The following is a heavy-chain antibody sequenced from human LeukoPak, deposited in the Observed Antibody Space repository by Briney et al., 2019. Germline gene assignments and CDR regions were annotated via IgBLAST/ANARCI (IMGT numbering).Heavy chain of an antibody. CDR3: ARSSSYFTYFDL. Sequence: PGGSLRLSCTASGFTLRDYYMSWIRQAPGKGLEWISYMSSNGNTIYYAESVKGRFTVSRDSANNSMSLQMTSLRAEDSAVYYCARSSSYFTYFDLWGRDTLVTVSS. D-gene: IGHD2/OR15-2a*01. CDR1: GFTLRDYY. CDR2: MSSNGNTI. J-gene: IGHJ2*01. V-gene: IGHV3-11*04.